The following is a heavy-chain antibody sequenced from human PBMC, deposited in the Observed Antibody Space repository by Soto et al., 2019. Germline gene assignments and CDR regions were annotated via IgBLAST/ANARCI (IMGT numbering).Heavy chain of an antibody. J-gene: IGHJ5*02. D-gene: IGHD6-19*01. V-gene: IGHV5-51*01. CDR2: IYPGDSDT. CDR1: GYSFTSYW. CDR3: ARPFDPSGWYDH. Sequence: GESLKISCKGSGYSFTSYWIAWVRQMPGKGLECMGIIYPGDSDTRYSPSFEGQVTISADKSINTAYLQWSSLKASDSAMYYCARPFDPSGWYDHWGQGTLVTVSS.